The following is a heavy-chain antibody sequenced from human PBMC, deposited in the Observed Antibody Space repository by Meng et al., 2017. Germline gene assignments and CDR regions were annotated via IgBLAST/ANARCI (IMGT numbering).Heavy chain of an antibody. CDR1: GYTFTGYY. CDR3: ARIGYWSGGSCYSFDY. V-gene: IGHV1-2*02. Sequence: ASVKVSCKASGYTFTGYYMHWVRQAPGQGLEWMGWINPNSGGTNYAQKFQGRVTMTRDTSISTAYMELSRLRSDDTAVYYCARIGYWSGGSCYSFDYWGQGTLVTVSS. CDR2: INPNSGGT. J-gene: IGHJ4*02. D-gene: IGHD2-15*01.